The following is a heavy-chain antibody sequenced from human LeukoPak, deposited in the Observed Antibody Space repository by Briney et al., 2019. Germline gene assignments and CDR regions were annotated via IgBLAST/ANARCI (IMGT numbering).Heavy chain of an antibody. CDR3: ARGGSFYIAAAGYFDY. V-gene: IGHV4-34*01. D-gene: IGHD6-13*01. Sequence: PDTVSVTCAVYGGSFSGYYWRWIRQPPGKGLAWIGEINHSGSTNYNPSLKSRVTISVDTSKNQFSLKLSSVTAADTAVYYCARGGSFYIAAAGYFDYWGQGTLVTVSS. J-gene: IGHJ4*02. CDR2: INHSGST. CDR1: GGSFSGYY.